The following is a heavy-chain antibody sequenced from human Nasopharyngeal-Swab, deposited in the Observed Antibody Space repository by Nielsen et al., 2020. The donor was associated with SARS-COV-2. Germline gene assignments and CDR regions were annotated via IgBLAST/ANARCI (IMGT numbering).Heavy chain of an antibody. CDR1: GGSVSSGSYY. Sequence: SETLSLTCTVSGGSVSSGSYYWSWIRQPPGKGLGWIGYIYYSGSTNYNPSVKSRVTISVDTSKNQFSLKLSSVTAADTAVYYCARVSWDGYYYYYGLDVWGQGTTVTVSS. CDR3: ARVSWDGYYYYYGLDV. D-gene: IGHD5-24*01. J-gene: IGHJ6*02. CDR2: IYYSGST. V-gene: IGHV4-61*01.